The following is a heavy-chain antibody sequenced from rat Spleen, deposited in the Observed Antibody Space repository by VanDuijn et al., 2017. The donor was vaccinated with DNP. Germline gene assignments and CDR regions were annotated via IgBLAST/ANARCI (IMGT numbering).Heavy chain of an antibody. V-gene: IGHV5-29*01. Sequence: EVQLVESGGGLVQPGRSLKLSCAASGITFSNYGMAWVRQAPTKGLEWVATITKTGDSTYYSDSVKGRFSISRENAKSTLYLQMDSLRSEDTATYYCARQTTVPTGWFAYWGQGTLVTVSS. D-gene: IGHD1-1*01. J-gene: IGHJ3*01. CDR1: GITFSNYG. CDR2: ITKTGDST. CDR3: ARQTTVPTGWFAY.